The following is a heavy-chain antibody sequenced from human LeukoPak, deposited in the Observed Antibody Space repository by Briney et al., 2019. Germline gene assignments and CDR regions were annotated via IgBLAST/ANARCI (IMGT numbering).Heavy chain of an antibody. Sequence: NPSQTLSLTCTVSGGSISSSGYYWSWIRQPAGKGLEWIGRIYTSGSTNCNPSLKSRVTISVDTSKNQFSLKLSSVTAADTAVYYCARGAPVSGSYYNAYNWFDPWGQGTLVTVSS. CDR3: ARGAPVSGSYYNAYNWFDP. V-gene: IGHV4-61*02. CDR2: IYTSGST. CDR1: GGSISSSGYY. J-gene: IGHJ5*02. D-gene: IGHD3-10*01.